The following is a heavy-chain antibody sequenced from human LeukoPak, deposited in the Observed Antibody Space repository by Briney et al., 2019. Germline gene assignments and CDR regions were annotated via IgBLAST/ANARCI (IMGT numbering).Heavy chain of an antibody. CDR3: ARGISYCSSTSCYRDYYYYMDV. CDR2: INPSGGST. J-gene: IGHJ6*03. Sequence: ASVKASCKASGYTFTSYYMHWVRQAPGQGLEWMGIINPSGGSTSYAQKFQGRVTMTTDTSTSTAYMELRSLRSDDTAVYYCARGISYCSSTSCYRDYYYYMDVWGKGTTVTVSS. D-gene: IGHD2-2*01. CDR1: GYTFTSYY. V-gene: IGHV1-46*01.